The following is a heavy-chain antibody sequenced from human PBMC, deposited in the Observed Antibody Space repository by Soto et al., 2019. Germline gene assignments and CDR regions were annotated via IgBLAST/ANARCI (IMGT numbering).Heavy chain of an antibody. J-gene: IGHJ6*02. D-gene: IGHD2-2*01. CDR3: AKDSKSVAVSAARVYGMDV. Sequence: EVQVLESGGGLVQPGGSLRLSCAGSGFTFSNFGLTWVRQAPGKGLEWVSTTRGNGEHTYYADSVKGRFTVSRDNSKNALFLEMSSLRAEDTAVYYCAKDSKSVAVSAARVYGMDVWGQGTTVTVSS. CDR2: TRGNGEHT. CDR1: GFTFSNFG. V-gene: IGHV3-23*01.